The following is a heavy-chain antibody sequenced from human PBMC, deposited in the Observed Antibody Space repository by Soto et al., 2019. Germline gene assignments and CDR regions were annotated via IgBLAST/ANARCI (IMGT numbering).Heavy chain of an antibody. D-gene: IGHD6-13*01. Sequence: QVQLQESGPGLVKPSQTLSLSCTVSGGSIRSGGYYWTWIRQHPGKGLEWIGYTYYSGYTNYNPSLKSRVTKSVDASKNQFSVKLSSVTAADTSVYYCARVLSTAAVDYWGQGTLVTVSS. CDR2: TYYSGYT. CDR1: GGSIRSGGYY. J-gene: IGHJ4*02. CDR3: ARVLSTAAVDY. V-gene: IGHV4-31*03.